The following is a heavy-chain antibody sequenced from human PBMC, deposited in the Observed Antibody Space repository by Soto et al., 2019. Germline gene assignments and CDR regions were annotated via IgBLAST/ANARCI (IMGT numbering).Heavy chain of an antibody. D-gene: IGHD3-9*01. CDR1: GFTFGDYA. Sequence: GGSLRVSCPAAGFTFGDYAMSWFSKAPGKGLEWVGFIRSKDYGETTEYAASVKGRFTISRDDSKSIAYLQMNSLNTGDTAVYYCTRERSWILTGYYTRGAFDYWGQGTLVTVSS. V-gene: IGHV3-49*03. CDR3: TRERSWILTGYYTRGAFDY. J-gene: IGHJ4*02. CDR2: IRSKDYGETT.